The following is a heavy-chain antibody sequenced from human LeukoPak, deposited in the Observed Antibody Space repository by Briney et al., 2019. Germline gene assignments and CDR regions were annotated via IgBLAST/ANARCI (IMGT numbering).Heavy chain of an antibody. J-gene: IGHJ6*02. CDR3: ARGDYYGSGSYYTYGMDV. D-gene: IGHD3-10*01. V-gene: IGHV1-46*01. CDR2: ITPSGGST. CDR1: GYTFTNYY. Sequence: GASVKVSCKASGYTFTNYYMHWVRQAPGQGLEWMGIITPSGGSTSYAQKFQGRVSMTRDTSTSTVYMELSSLRSEDTAVYYCARGDYYGSGSYYTYGMDVWGQGTTVTVSS.